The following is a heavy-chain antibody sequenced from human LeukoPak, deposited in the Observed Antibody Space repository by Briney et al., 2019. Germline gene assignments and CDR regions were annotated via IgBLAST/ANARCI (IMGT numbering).Heavy chain of an antibody. V-gene: IGHV3-7*01. Sequence: GGSLRLSCAASGFTFSGYWMNWVRQAPGKGLEWVANIKQDGSEKYYVDSVKGRFTISRDNAKNSLYLQLNSLRAEDTAVYYCVREAEDYGDNLLDGFDVWGQGAMVTVS. J-gene: IGHJ3*01. D-gene: IGHD4-23*01. CDR1: GFTFSGYW. CDR2: IKQDGSEK. CDR3: VREAEDYGDNLLDGFDV.